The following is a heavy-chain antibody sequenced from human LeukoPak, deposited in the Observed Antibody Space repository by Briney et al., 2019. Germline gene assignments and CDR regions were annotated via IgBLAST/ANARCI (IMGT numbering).Heavy chain of an antibody. CDR3: ARGDLDYYDSSGYPALDAFDI. CDR1: GGSIRSSLYY. CDR2: ISYSGST. Sequence: SETLSLTCTVSGGSIRSSLYYWGWTRQPPGKGLEWIGSISYSGSTYYNPSLKSRVTISVDTSKNQFSLKLSSVTAADTAVYYCARGDLDYYDSSGYPALDAFDIWGQGTMVTVSS. V-gene: IGHV4-39*01. D-gene: IGHD3-22*01. J-gene: IGHJ3*02.